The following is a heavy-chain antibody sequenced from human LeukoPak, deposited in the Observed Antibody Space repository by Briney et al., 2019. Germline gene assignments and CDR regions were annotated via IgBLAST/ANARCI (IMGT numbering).Heavy chain of an antibody. CDR1: GFTFSSYA. Sequence: GGCLRLSCAASGFTFSSYAMHWVRQAPGKGLEWVAVISYDGSNKYYADSVKGRFTISRDNSKNTLYLQMNGLRAEDTAVYYCARMSGGPYYFDYWGQGTLVTVSS. V-gene: IGHV3-30-3*01. J-gene: IGHJ4*02. CDR2: ISYDGSNK. D-gene: IGHD3-10*01. CDR3: ARMSGGPYYFDY.